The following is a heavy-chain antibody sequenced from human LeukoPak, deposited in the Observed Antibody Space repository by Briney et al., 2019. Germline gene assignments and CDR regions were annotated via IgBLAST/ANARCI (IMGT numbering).Heavy chain of an antibody. J-gene: IGHJ4*02. CDR2: INHSGST. V-gene: IGHV4-34*01. D-gene: IGHD3-10*01. Sequence: GSLRLSCAASGFTFSSYAMSWVRQAPGKGLEWIGEINHSGSTNYNPSLKSRVTISVDTSKNQFSLKLSSVTAADTAVYYCARAPSYYYGSGSYPIDYWGQGTLVTVSS. CDR3: ARAPSYYYGSGSYPIDY. CDR1: GFTFSSYA.